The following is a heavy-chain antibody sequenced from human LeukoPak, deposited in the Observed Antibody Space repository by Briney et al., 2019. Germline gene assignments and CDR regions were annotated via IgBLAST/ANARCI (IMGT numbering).Heavy chain of an antibody. J-gene: IGHJ4*02. CDR2: INPNSGGT. CDR3: ARANWNDVWFDY. Sequence: GASVKVSCKASGYTFTGCYMHWVRQAPGQGLEWMGWINPNSGGTNYAQKFQGRVTMTRDTSISTAYMELSRLRSDDTAVYYCARANWNDVWFDYWGQGTLVTVSS. D-gene: IGHD1-1*01. V-gene: IGHV1-2*02. CDR1: GYTFTGCY.